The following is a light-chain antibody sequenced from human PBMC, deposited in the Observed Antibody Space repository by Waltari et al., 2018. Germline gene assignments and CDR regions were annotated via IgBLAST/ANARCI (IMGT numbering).Light chain of an antibody. V-gene: IGKV1-39*01. CDR2: VAS. CDR1: QSISSY. CDR3: QQSYSTPWT. J-gene: IGKJ1*01. Sequence: DIQMTQSPSSLSASVGDRVTITCRASQSISSYLNWYQQKPGKAPKRLIYVASSLESGVPSRFSCSGSGTDFTLTISSLQPEDFATYYCQQSYSTPWTFGQGTKVEIK.